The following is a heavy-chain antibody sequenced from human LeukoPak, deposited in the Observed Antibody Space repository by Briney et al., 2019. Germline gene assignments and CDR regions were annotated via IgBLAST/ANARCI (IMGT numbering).Heavy chain of an antibody. D-gene: IGHD3-22*01. Sequence: SETLSLTCTVSGGSISSGDYYWTWIRQPPGKGLEWIAYMYYSGSTYYNPSLKSRVTMSADTSKNQLSLKLSSVTAADTAVYYCARPYYYDSRIDPWGQGILVTVSS. V-gene: IGHV4-30-4*01. J-gene: IGHJ5*02. CDR1: GGSISSGDYY. CDR2: MYYSGST. CDR3: ARPYYYDSRIDP.